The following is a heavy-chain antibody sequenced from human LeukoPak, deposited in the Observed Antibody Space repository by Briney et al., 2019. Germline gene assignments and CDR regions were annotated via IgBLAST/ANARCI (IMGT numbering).Heavy chain of an antibody. CDR3: ARTYDFWTGYYFDY. V-gene: IGHV1-69*01. Sequence: GSSVKVSCKASGGTFSSYAISWVRQAPGQGLEWMGGIIPIFGTANYAQKFQGRVTITADESTSTAYMELSSLRSGDTAVYYCARTYDFWTGYYFDYWGQGTLVTVSS. D-gene: IGHD3-3*01. J-gene: IGHJ4*02. CDR1: GGTFSSYA. CDR2: IIPIFGTA.